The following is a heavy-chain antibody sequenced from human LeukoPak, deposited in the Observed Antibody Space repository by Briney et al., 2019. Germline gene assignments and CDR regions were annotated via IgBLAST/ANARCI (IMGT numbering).Heavy chain of an antibody. J-gene: IGHJ3*02. Sequence: SETLSLTCTVSGGSISSSSYYWGWIRQPPGKGLEWIGSIYYSGSTYYNPSLKSRVTISVDTSKNQFSLKLSSVTAADTAVYYCARGSPSRYCSGGSCYSYAFDIWGQGTMVTVSS. CDR2: IYYSGST. D-gene: IGHD2-15*01. CDR1: GGSISSSSYY. CDR3: ARGSPSRYCSGGSCYSYAFDI. V-gene: IGHV4-39*01.